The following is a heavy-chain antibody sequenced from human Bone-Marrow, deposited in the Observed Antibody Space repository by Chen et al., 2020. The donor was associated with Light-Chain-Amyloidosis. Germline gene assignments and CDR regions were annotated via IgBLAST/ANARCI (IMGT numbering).Heavy chain of an antibody. CDR1: GFTFRNYA. CDR2: ARGGDGPT. J-gene: IGHJ4*02. CDR3: AKDRCASISCSYFDY. D-gene: IGHD2-2*01. V-gene: IGHV3-23*04. Sequence: VQLVQSGGGLVQPGRSLRLPCVGSGFTFRNYAMTWVRQATGEVRGWVSVARGGDGPTYYADAVRCRFTIYRDNSKNTLYLQMNSLGAEDTAVYYCAKDRCASISCSYFDYWGQGTLVTVSS.